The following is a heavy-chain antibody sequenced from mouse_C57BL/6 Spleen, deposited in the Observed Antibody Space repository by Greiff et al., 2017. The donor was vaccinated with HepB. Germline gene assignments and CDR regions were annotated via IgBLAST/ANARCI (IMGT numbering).Heavy chain of an antibody. V-gene: IGHV1-22*01. CDR2: INPNNGGT. CDR1: GYTFTDYN. D-gene: IGHD2-5*01. Sequence: VHVKQSGPELVKPGASVKMSCKASGYTFTDYNMHWVKQSHGKSLEWIGYINPNNGGTSYNQKFKGKATLTVNKSSSTAYMELRSLTSEDSAVYYCARGSYYSNYGFPYYAMDYWGQGTSVTVSS. J-gene: IGHJ4*01. CDR3: ARGSYYSNYGFPYYAMDY.